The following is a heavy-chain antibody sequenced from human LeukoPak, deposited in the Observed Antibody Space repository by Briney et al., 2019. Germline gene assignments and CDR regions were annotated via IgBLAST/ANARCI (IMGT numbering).Heavy chain of an antibody. CDR1: GFSINNARMG. D-gene: IGHD5-24*01. Sequence: SGPVLVKPTETLTLTCTVSGFSINNARMGVSWIRQPPGKALEWLAHIFSNDEKSYRTSLKSRLTISKDTSKSQVILTMTNMDPVDTATYYCAHRREMAFNYWGQGTLVTVSS. J-gene: IGHJ4*02. CDR2: IFSNDEK. V-gene: IGHV2-26*01. CDR3: AHRREMAFNY.